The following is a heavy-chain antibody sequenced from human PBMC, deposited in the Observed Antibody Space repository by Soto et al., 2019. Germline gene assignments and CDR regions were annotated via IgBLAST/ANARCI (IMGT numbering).Heavy chain of an antibody. CDR3: ARDGGRHSGGIDY. D-gene: IGHD1-26*01. CDR1: GGTXXSYS. CDR2: IIPIFGTA. J-gene: IGHJ4*02. V-gene: IGHV1-69*01. Sequence: QVQLVQSGXEVKKPGSSVKXXXKASGGTXXSYSXXXVRQAPGQGLEWMGEIIPIFGTANYAQKFQGRVTITADESTSTAYMELSSLRSEDTAVYYCARDGGRHSGGIDYWGQGTLVTVSS.